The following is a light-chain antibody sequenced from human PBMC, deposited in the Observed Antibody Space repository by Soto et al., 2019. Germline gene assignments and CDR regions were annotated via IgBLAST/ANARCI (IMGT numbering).Light chain of an antibody. CDR3: QQSYNFPRT. Sequence: DIQLTQSPSSLSASVGDGVPITYLPSQRISNFLNWYYQKPGQAPKLLISSASYVQSGVPSRISGRGSGKEFTLTISGLQPEDSASYCCQQSYNFPRTFGQGTKVDIK. CDR1: QRISNF. J-gene: IGKJ1*01. CDR2: SAS. V-gene: IGKV1-39*01.